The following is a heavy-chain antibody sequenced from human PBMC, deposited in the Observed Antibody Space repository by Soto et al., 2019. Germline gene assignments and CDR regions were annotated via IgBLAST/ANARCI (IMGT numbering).Heavy chain of an antibody. D-gene: IGHD3-22*01. Sequence: PSETLSLTCTVSGGSISSYYWSWIRQPPGKGLEWIGYIYYSGSTNYNPSLKSRVTISVDTSKNQFSLKLSSVTAADTAVYYCARASVRRYFDYWGQGTLVTVSS. V-gene: IGHV4-59*01. CDR2: IYYSGST. J-gene: IGHJ4*02. CDR1: GGSISSYY. CDR3: ARASVRRYFDY.